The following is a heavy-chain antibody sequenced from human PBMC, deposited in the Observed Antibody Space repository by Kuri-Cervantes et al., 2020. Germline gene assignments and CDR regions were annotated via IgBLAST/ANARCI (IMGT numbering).Heavy chain of an antibody. CDR1: GFTFSSYA. CDR2: ISYDGSNK. J-gene: IGHJ4*02. D-gene: IGHD5-12*01. CDR3: ARGYSGYDSVFDY. Sequence: GESLKISCAASGFTFSSYAMHWVRQAPGKVLEWVAVISYDGSNKYYADSVKGRFTISRDNSKNTLYLQMNSLRAEDTAVYYCARGYSGYDSVFDYWGQGTLVTVSS. V-gene: IGHV3-30*14.